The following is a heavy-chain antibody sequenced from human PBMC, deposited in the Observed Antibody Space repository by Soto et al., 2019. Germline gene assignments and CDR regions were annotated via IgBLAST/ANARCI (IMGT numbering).Heavy chain of an antibody. CDR1: GYSFTSYW. CDR2: IYPGDSDT. CDR3: PRKGVPAATHYYYGMEV. J-gene: IGHJ6*02. D-gene: IGHD2-2*01. V-gene: IGHV5-51*01. Sequence: PGESLKISCKGSGYSFTSYWIGCVRQMPGKGLEGMGIIYPGDSDTRYSPSFQGQVTISADKSISTAYLQWSSLKASDTAMYYCPRKGVPAATHYYYGMEVWGQGTPVTVSS.